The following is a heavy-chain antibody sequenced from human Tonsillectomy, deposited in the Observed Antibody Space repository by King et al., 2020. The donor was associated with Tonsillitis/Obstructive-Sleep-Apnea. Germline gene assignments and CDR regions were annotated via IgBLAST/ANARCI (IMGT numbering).Heavy chain of an antibody. D-gene: IGHD1-14*01. CDR3: ARAPSGEPYCWIDP. Sequence: VQLVESGAEVKKPGASVKVSCKASGYTFTTYYMHWVRQAPGQGLEWMGIINPSGGSTIYAQKFQGRVTMTRDTSTSTVYMELSDLRSEDTAVHYCARAPSGEPYCWIDPCGQGTLVTVSS. V-gene: IGHV1-46*01. J-gene: IGHJ5*02. CDR1: GYTFTTYY. CDR2: INPSGGST.